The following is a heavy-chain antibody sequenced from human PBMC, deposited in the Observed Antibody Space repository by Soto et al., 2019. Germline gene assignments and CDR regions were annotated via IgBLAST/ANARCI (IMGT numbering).Heavy chain of an antibody. CDR2: ISTYDGNT. J-gene: IGHJ4*02. V-gene: IGHV1-18*01. D-gene: IGHD2-21*01. CDR3: ARDEEDANLMIVVLPGDY. CDR1: GYRFSRYG. Sequence: QVRLVQSGGEVKKPGASVKVSCKASGYRFSRYGINWVRQAPGQGLEWMGWISTYDGNTQYAPKFQGRVTMTIDTSTTTAYLELRSLTADDTAVYYCARDEEDANLMIVVLPGDYWGQGTLVSVSS.